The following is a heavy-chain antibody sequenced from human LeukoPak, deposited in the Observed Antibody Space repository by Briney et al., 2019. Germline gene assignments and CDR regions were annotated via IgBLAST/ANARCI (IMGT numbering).Heavy chain of an antibody. CDR3: ARRKLWFGELPFDP. CDR2: INHSGST. J-gene: IGHJ5*02. D-gene: IGHD3-10*01. V-gene: IGHV4-34*01. Sequence: SETLSLTCAVYGGSFSGYYWSWIRQPPGKGLEWIGEINHSGSTNYNPSLKGRVTISVDTSKNQFSLKLSSVTAADTAVYYCARRKLWFGELPFDPWGQGTLVTVSP. CDR1: GGSFSGYY.